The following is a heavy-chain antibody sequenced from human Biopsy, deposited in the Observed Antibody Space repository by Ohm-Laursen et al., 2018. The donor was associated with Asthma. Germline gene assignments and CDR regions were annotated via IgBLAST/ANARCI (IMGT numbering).Heavy chain of an antibody. CDR2: IYNSGTT. CDR3: VRGSSSWHHGPFHYYYGLDV. V-gene: IGHV4-39*01. Sequence: SDTLSLTCSLSSGSGGYMRSGNYNWGWIRQPPGKGLEWIGSIYNSGTTYYNPSLESRVTVSADTTRNLFSLKLTSVTAADTAVYYCVRGSSSWHHGPFHYYYGLDVWGQGTTATVSS. CDR1: SGSGGYMRSGNYN. J-gene: IGHJ6*02. D-gene: IGHD6-13*01.